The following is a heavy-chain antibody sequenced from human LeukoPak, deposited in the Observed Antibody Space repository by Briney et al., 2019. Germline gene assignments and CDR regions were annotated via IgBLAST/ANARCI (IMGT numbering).Heavy chain of an antibody. CDR1: EFSVGSNY. CDR2: FSFNGKST. CDR3: ARDPRDYDILTGYYEGSQNFDY. Sequence: GGSLRLSCAASEFSVGSNYMTWVRQAPGKGLEWVSSFSFNGKSTYYADSAKGRFTISRDNSKNTLYLQMNSLRAEDTAVYYCARDPRDYDILTGYYEGSQNFDYWGQGTLVTVSS. J-gene: IGHJ4*02. V-gene: IGHV3-53*01. D-gene: IGHD3-9*01.